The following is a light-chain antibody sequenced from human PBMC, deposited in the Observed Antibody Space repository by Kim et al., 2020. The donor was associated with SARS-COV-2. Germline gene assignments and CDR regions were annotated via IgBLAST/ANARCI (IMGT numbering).Light chain of an antibody. Sequence: NFMLTQPHSVSESPGKTVTISCTRSSGSIASNYVQWYQQRPGSAPTTVIYEDNQRLSGVPDRFSGSIDSSSNSASLTISGLKTEDEADYYCQSYDSSINWVFGGGTQLTVL. V-gene: IGLV6-57*04. CDR2: EDN. CDR1: SGSIASNY. J-gene: IGLJ3*02. CDR3: QSYDSSINWV.